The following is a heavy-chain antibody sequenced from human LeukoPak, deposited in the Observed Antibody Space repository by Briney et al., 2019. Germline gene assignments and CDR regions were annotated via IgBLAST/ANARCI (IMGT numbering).Heavy chain of an antibody. CDR3: ARDHIAAAVPFFDY. CDR2: IYSGGST. Sequence: GGSLRLSCAASGFTVSSNYMSWVRQAPGKGLEWVSVIYSGGSTYYADSVKGRFTISRDDSKNTLYLQMNSLRAEDTAVYYCARDHIAAAVPFFDYWGQGTLVTVSS. D-gene: IGHD6-13*01. V-gene: IGHV3-66*01. CDR1: GFTVSSNY. J-gene: IGHJ4*02.